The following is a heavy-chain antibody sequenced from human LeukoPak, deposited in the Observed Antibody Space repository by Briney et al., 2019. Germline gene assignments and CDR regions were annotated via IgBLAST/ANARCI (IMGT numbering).Heavy chain of an antibody. V-gene: IGHV4-34*01. D-gene: IGHD5-18*01. CDR3: ARGEDTAMVFDY. J-gene: IGHJ4*02. Sequence: SETLSLTCAVYGGSFSGYYWSWIRQPPGKGLEWIGEINHSGGTNYNPSLKSRVTISVDTSKNQFSLKLSSVTAADTAVYYCARGEDTAMVFDYWGQGTLVTVSS. CDR1: GGSFSGYY. CDR2: INHSGGT.